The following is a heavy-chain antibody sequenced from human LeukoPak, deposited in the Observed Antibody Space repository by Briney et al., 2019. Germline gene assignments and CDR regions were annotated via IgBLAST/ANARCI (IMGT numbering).Heavy chain of an antibody. CDR2: MNPNNGNT. CDR1: GFKFTSYD. J-gene: IGHJ5*02. D-gene: IGHD3-10*01. CDR3: VRDGEGVAISVNYWFDP. V-gene: IGHV1-8*01. Sequence: ASVKVSFTASGFKFTSYDINWVRQASGQGLEWMGWMNPNNGNTGYAQKFQGRVTMTRDTSTSTAYMELRDLRSEDTAVYYCVRDGEGVAISVNYWFDPWGQGTLVTVSP.